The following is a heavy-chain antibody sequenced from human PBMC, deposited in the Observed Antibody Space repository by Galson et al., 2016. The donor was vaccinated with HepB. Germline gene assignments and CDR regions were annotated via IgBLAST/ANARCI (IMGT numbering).Heavy chain of an antibody. V-gene: IGHV1-69*02. Sequence: VKVSCKASGGTFTTYPITWVRQAPGQGPECLGRIIPLLGIPKYAQKFQGRLTITADKSTSTTYMELTSLRSEDTAVYYCAKPSSGWANEAFDIWGQGTMVTVSS. CDR2: IIPLLGIP. CDR1: GGTFTTYP. CDR3: AKPSSGWANEAFDI. J-gene: IGHJ3*02. D-gene: IGHD6-19*01.